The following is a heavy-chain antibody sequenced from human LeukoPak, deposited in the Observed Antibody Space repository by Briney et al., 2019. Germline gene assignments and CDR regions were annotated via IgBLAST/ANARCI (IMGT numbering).Heavy chain of an antibody. D-gene: IGHD1-26*01. CDR1: GFTFSSYS. CDR3: AREIGGSYSY. CDR2: ISTSTTTI. Sequence: GGSLRLSCEASGFTFSSYSMNWVRQAPGKGLEWISYISTSTTTIYYADSVKGRFTISRDNAKNSLYLQMNSLRAEDTAVYYCAREIGGSYSYWGQGTLVTVSS. J-gene: IGHJ4*02. V-gene: IGHV3-48*01.